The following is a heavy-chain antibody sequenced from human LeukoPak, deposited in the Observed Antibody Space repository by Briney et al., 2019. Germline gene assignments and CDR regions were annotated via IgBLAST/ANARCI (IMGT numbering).Heavy chain of an antibody. CDR3: AKDLVTGSLDY. Sequence: GGSLRLSCAASGFTFSSYGMHWVRQAPGKGLEWVSSISSSGGSTYYADSVRGRFTISRDNSKNTLYLQMNSLRAEDTAIYYCAKDLVTGSLDYWGQGTLATVSS. CDR1: GFTFSSYG. D-gene: IGHD3-10*01. J-gene: IGHJ4*02. V-gene: IGHV3-23*01. CDR2: ISSSGGST.